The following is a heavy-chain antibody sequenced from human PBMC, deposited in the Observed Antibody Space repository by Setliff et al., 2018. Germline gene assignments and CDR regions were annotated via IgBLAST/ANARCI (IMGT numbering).Heavy chain of an antibody. CDR2: IWDDGVKK. D-gene: IGHD2-15*01. V-gene: IGHV3-33*08. Sequence: PGGSLRLSCAASGFTFSTYRMHWVRQAPGTGLEWVAVIWDDGVKKYHADSVKDRFTISRDNSKNTLYLQMNSLRPEDTAVYYCARTCSGSGCYAGLESWGQGTPVTSPQ. CDR3: ARTCSGSGCYAGLES. J-gene: IGHJ4*02. CDR1: GFTFSTYR.